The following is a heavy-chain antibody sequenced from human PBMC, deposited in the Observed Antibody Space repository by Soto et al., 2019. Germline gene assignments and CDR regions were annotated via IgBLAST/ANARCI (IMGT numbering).Heavy chain of an antibody. Sequence: EVQLLESGVGFIQPGESLSLACAASGFTLKSSAMHCVRQAPGKRLEWVSGISDVGGYTSYSDGVKGRFTVSRDTSKNTLSWLMTGLRVGDTAIYYCARERRGVVSRDFDSWGQGTLVTVSS. CDR1: GFTLKSSA. V-gene: IGHV3-23*01. CDR2: ISDVGGYT. J-gene: IGHJ4*02. CDR3: ARERRGVVSRDFDS. D-gene: IGHD1-1*01.